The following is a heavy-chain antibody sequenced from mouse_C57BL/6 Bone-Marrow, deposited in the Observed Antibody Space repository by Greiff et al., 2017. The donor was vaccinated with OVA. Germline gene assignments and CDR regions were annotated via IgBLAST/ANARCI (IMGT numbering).Heavy chain of an antibody. J-gene: IGHJ3*01. CDR2: IYPRSGNT. Sequence: VQLQESGAELARPGASVKLSCKASGYTFTSYGISWVKQRTGQGLEWIGEIYPRSGNTYYNEKFKGKATLTADKSSSTAYMELRSLTSEDSAVYVCARSYLSWFAYWGQGTLVTVSA. D-gene: IGHD5-5*01. V-gene: IGHV1-81*01. CDR3: ARSYLSWFAY. CDR1: GYTFTSYG.